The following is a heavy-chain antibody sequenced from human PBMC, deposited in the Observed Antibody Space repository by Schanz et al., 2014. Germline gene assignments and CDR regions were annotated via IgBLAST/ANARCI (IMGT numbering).Heavy chain of an antibody. CDR3: ARDHTTESYYSAGPPIDY. D-gene: IGHD1-26*01. V-gene: IGHV3-23*04. CDR1: GFSVGNKY. J-gene: IGHJ4*02. CDR2: ISGSGGST. Sequence: VQLVESGGGVVQPGGSLRLSCAASGFSVGNKYMNWVRQAPGKGLEWVSAISGSGGSTYYADSVKGRFTVSRDNSKNTLFLQMNSLRAEDTAVYYCARDHTTESYYSAGPPIDYWGQGTLLTVSS.